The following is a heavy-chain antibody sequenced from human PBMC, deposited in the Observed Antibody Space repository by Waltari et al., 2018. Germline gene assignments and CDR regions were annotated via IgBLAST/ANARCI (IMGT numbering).Heavy chain of an antibody. CDR1: GGSFSGYH. D-gene: IGHD6-13*01. V-gene: IGHV4-34*02. Sequence: QVQLPQWGAGLLRPSEPLSLTCGVNGGSFSGYHWIWFRPSPGRGLEWIGEVNHDGNTNYNPSLKSRVTILVDMSKNQFFLKLTSVTAAETAVYYCARRTAASGHWYFDLWGRGTLVTASS. CDR2: VNHDGNT. CDR3: ARRTAASGHWYFDL. J-gene: IGHJ2*01.